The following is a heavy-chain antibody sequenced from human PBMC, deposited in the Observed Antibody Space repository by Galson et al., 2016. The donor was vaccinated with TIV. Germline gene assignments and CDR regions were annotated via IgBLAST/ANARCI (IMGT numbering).Heavy chain of an antibody. CDR1: GFAFSTYA. Sequence: LRLSCAASGFAFSTYAMNWVRQPPGKGLEWVSTIGPGNDVHYADSVNGRFTISRDNSKSTLFLQMNSLRAEDTAVYYCAKYVITIPVAGFDYWGQGALVTVSS. D-gene: IGHD6-13*01. J-gene: IGHJ4*02. V-gene: IGHV3-23*01. CDR3: AKYVITIPVAGFDY. CDR2: IGPGNDV.